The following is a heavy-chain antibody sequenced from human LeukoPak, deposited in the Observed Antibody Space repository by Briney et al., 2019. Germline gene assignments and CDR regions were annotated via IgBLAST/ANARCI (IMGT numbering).Heavy chain of an antibody. CDR2: IIPILGIA. Sequence: SVKVSCKASGGTFSSYAISWVRQAPGQGLEWMGRIIPILGIANYAQKFPGRVTITADKSTSTAYMELSSLRSEDTAVYYCARVEAPGYSYGQYYFDYWGQGTLVTVSS. CDR1: GGTFSSYA. J-gene: IGHJ4*02. D-gene: IGHD5-18*01. V-gene: IGHV1-69*04. CDR3: ARVEAPGYSYGQYYFDY.